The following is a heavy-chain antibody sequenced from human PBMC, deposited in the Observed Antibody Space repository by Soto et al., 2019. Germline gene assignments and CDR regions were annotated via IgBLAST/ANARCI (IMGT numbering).Heavy chain of an antibody. CDR2: ISAYNGNT. D-gene: IGHD3-9*01. J-gene: IGHJ5*02. V-gene: IGHV1-18*01. CDR1: GYTFTSYG. CDR3: ARYYDILTGYFAWSNWFDP. Sequence: AAVKVSCKASGYTFTSYGISWVRQAPGQGLEWMGWISAYNGNTNYAQKLQGRVTMTTDTSTSTAYMELRSLRSDDTAVYYCARYYDILTGYFAWSNWFDPWGQGTLVTVSS.